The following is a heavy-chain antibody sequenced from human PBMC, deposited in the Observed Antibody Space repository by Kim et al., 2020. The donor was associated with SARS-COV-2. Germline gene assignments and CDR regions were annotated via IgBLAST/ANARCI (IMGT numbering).Heavy chain of an antibody. CDR1: GFTFSSYA. J-gene: IGHJ5*02. V-gene: IGHV3-23*01. CDR3: AKDRLWGNADP. CDR2: IRGSGGST. D-gene: IGHD3-16*01. Sequence: GGSLRLSCAASGFTFSSYAMSWVRQAPGKGLEWVSAIRGSGGSTYYADSVTGRFTISRDNSKNTLYLQMNSLRAEDTAVYYCAKDRLWGNADPWGQGTLVTVSP.